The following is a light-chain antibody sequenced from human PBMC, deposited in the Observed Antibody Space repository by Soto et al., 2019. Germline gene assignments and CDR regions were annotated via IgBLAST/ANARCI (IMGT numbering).Light chain of an antibody. Sequence: QSVLTQPASVSGSPGQSITISCTGTSSDVGGYNYVSWYQQHPGKAPKLMIYEVSNRPSGVSNRCSGSKSGNTASLTISGLQAEDEADYYCSSYTSSSTLNYVFGTGTKVTVL. CDR3: SSYTSSSTLNYV. CDR2: EVS. V-gene: IGLV2-14*01. CDR1: SSDVGGYNY. J-gene: IGLJ1*01.